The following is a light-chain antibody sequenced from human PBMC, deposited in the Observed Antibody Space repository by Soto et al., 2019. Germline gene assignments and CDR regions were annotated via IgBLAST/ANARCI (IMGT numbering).Light chain of an antibody. Sequence: QSVLTQPPSASGSPGQSVAISFTGTSSDVGGYNYVSWYQQHPGKAPKLMIYEVSKRPSGVPDRFSGSKSGSTASLTVSGLQAEDEADYYCSSYARNRDILFGGGTKLTVL. V-gene: IGLV2-8*01. CDR3: SSYARNRDIL. CDR2: EVS. J-gene: IGLJ2*01. CDR1: SSDVGGYNY.